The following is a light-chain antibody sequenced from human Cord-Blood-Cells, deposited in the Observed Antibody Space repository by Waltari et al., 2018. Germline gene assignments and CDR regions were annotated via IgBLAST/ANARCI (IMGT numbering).Light chain of an antibody. V-gene: IGLV1-44*01. CDR3: AAWDDSLNGWV. CDR1: SSNTGRTT. CDR2: SNN. Sequence: QSVMTQPLPASGTPGRRVTPSWSRHSSNTGRTTVNWYQQLPGTAPKLHVYSNNQRPSGVPDRFSGSKSGTSASLAISGLQSEDEADYYCAAWDDSLNGWVFGGGTKLTVL. J-gene: IGLJ3*02.